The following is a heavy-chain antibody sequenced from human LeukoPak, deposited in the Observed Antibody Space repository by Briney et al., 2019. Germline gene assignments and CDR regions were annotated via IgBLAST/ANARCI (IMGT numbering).Heavy chain of an antibody. CDR1: GFTFSSYG. J-gene: IGHJ3*01. CDR3: AKDFSNWRFFYDA. Sequence: PGGSLRLSCAASGFTFSSYGMHWVRQAPGKGLEWVAFIQYDGSNKYYADSVKGRFTISRDNSKNTLYLQMNSLRAEDTAVYYCAKDFSNWRFFYDAWGQGTMVTVSS. V-gene: IGHV3-30*02. D-gene: IGHD1-20*01. CDR2: IQYDGSNK.